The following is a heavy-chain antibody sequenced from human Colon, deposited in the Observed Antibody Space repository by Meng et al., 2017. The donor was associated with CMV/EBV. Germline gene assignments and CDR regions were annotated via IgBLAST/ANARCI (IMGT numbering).Heavy chain of an antibody. J-gene: IGHJ4*02. Sequence: SETLSLTCTVSGDSLSSDYWSWIRQPPGKGLEWIGYIYDNKYTNFNSSLKSRVTMSVDTSKNQFSLRLSSVTAADTAVYYCARGHSGMYPLYYFGYWGQGILVTVSS. CDR3: ARGHSGMYPLYYFGY. CDR2: IYDNKYT. D-gene: IGHD1-26*01. V-gene: IGHV4-59*01. CDR1: GDSLSSDY.